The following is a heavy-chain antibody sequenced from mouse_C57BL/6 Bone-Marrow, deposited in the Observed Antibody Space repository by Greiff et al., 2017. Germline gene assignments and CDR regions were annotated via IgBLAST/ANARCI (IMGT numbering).Heavy chain of an antibody. D-gene: IGHD1-1*01. J-gene: IGHJ2*02. Sequence: EVKVVESGGGLVQPGGSMKLSCVASGFTFSNYWMNWVRQSPEKGLEWVAQIRLKSDNYATHYAESVKGRFTISRDDSKSSVYLQMNNLRAEDTGIYYCTVYYGSSFDYGGQGTSLTVSS. CDR3: TVYYGSSFDY. V-gene: IGHV6-3*01. CDR2: IRLKSDNYAT. CDR1: GFTFSNYW.